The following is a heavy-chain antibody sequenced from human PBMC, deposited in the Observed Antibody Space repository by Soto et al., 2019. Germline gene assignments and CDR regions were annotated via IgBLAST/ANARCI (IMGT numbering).Heavy chain of an antibody. V-gene: IGHV4-34*01. CDR3: AKGGYDYRYYYYYYGMDV. J-gene: IGHJ6*02. D-gene: IGHD4-4*01. CDR1: GGSFSGYY. Sequence: SETLSLTCAVYGGSFSGYYWSWIRQPPGKGLEWIGEINHSGSTNYNPSLKSRVTISVDTSKNQFSLKLSSVTAADTAVYYCAKGGYDYRYYYYYYGMDVWGQGTTVT. CDR2: INHSGST.